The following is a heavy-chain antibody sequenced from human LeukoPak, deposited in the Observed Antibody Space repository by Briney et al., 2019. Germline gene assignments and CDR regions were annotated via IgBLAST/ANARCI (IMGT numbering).Heavy chain of an antibody. CDR1: GFTFSSYA. J-gene: IGHJ4*02. CDR3: ARDPPPRVYDYVWGSYRYTGALPDN. D-gene: IGHD3-16*02. V-gene: IGHV3-30-3*01. CDR2: ISYDGSNK. Sequence: PGGSLRLSCAASGFTFSSYAMHWVRQAPGKGLEWVAVISYDGSNKYYADSVKGRFTISRDNSKNTLYLQMNSLRAEDTAVYYCARDPPPRVYDYVWGSYRYTGALPDNWGQGTLVTVSS.